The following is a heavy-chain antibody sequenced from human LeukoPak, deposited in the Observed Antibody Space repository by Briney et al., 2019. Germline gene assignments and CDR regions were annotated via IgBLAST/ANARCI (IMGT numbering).Heavy chain of an antibody. CDR2: ITPVSDLA. V-gene: IGHV1-69*02. CDR3: ARAPLGGMVYAIVHAFDI. J-gene: IGHJ3*02. Sequence: SVKVSCKASGVIFSSYTFSWVRQAPGQGLEWMGKITPVSDLAHYAQKFQGRVTITADKSTSTAYMELSSLRSEDTAVYYCARAPLGGMVYAIVHAFDIWGQGTMVTVSS. CDR1: GVIFSSYT. D-gene: IGHD2-8*01.